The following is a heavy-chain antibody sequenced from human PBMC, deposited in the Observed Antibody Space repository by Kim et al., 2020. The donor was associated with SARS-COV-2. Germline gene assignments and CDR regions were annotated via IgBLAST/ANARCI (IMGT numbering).Heavy chain of an antibody. D-gene: IGHD3-22*01. CDR2: ISYDGSNK. J-gene: IGHJ6*02. CDR3: AKDLSPSYYDSSGYYSPHGMDV. Sequence: GGSLRLSCAASGFTFSSYGMHWVRQAPGKGLEWVAVISYDGSNKYYADSVKGRFTISRDNSKNTLYLQMNSLRAEDTAVYYCAKDLSPSYYDSSGYYSPHGMDVWGQGTTVTVSS. V-gene: IGHV3-30*18. CDR1: GFTFSSYG.